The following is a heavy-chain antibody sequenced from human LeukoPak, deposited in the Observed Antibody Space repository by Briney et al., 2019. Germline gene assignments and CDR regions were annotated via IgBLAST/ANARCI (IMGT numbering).Heavy chain of an antibody. J-gene: IGHJ4*02. Sequence: SETLSLTCAVYGGSFSGYYWSWIRQPPGKRLGWIGTIYYSGSTYYNPSLKSRVTISVDTSKNQFSLRLSSVTAADTAVYYCAREEYYSDSSGYDRQFDYWGQGTPVIVSS. CDR2: IYYSGST. CDR1: GGSFSGYY. V-gene: IGHV4-34*01. CDR3: AREEYYSDSSGYDRQFDY. D-gene: IGHD3-22*01.